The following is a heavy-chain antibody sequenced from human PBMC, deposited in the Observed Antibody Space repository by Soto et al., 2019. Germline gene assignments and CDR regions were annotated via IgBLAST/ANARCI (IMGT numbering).Heavy chain of an antibody. Sequence: SETLSLTCTVSGGSVSSGDYFWSWLRQSPGKRLEWIAYIYYSGSTNYNPSLKSRATISVDTSRSQVSLTLTSMTAADAALYYCARSPNYYYYGFDVWGQGTAVTVSS. V-gene: IGHV4-61*08. J-gene: IGHJ6*02. CDR2: IYYSGST. CDR1: GGSVSSGDYF. CDR3: ARSPNYYYYGFDV. D-gene: IGHD3-10*01.